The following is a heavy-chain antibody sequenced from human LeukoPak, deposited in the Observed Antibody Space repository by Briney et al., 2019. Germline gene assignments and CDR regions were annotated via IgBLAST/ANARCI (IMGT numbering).Heavy chain of an antibody. V-gene: IGHV3-23*01. CDR2: ISGGGGT. Sequence: GGSLRLSCAASGFTFSTYAMNWVRQAPGKGLEWVSSISGGGGTYYADSVKGRFTISRDNSENTLHLQMNSLRAEDTAVYYCARARTYWYFDLWGCGTLVTVSS. CDR3: ARARTYWYFDL. CDR1: GFTFSTYA. J-gene: IGHJ2*01.